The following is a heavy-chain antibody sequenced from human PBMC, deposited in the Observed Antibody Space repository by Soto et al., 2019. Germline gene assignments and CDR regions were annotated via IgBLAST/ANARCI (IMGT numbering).Heavy chain of an antibody. Sequence: GGSLRLSCAASGFTFSSYAMSWVRQAPGKGLEWVSAISGSGGSTYYADSVKGRFTISRDNSKNTLYLQMNSLRAEDTAVYYCAKDDIVLMVYAKALGMDWGQGTLVTVSS. CDR1: GFTFSSYA. J-gene: IGHJ4*02. V-gene: IGHV3-23*01. D-gene: IGHD2-8*01. CDR2: ISGSGGST. CDR3: AKDDIVLMVYAKALGMD.